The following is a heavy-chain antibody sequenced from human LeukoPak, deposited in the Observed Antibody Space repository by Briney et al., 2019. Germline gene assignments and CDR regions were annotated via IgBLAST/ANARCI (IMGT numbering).Heavy chain of an antibody. CDR2: INAGNGNT. Sequence: ASVKVSCKASGYTFTSYAMHWVRQAPGQRLEWMGWINAGNGNTKYSQKFQGRVTITRDTSASTAYMELSSLRSEDTAVYYCARVGGSGSYYNFDYWAREPWSPSPQ. J-gene: IGHJ4*02. V-gene: IGHV1-3*01. CDR1: GYTFTSYA. CDR3: ARVGGSGSYYNFDY. D-gene: IGHD3-10*01.